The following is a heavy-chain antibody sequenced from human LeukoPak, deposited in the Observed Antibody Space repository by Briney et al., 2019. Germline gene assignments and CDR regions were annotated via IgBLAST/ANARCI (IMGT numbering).Heavy chain of an antibody. Sequence: GGSLRLSCAASGFTFSSYAISWVRQAPGQGLEWMGRIIPILAIANYAQKFQGRVTITADKSTSTAYMELSSLRSEDTAVYYCARQKYSSGHYYFDYWGQGTLVTVSS. CDR3: ARQKYSSGHYYFDY. D-gene: IGHD6-19*01. CDR1: GFTFSSYA. V-gene: IGHV1-69*04. J-gene: IGHJ4*02. CDR2: IIPILAIA.